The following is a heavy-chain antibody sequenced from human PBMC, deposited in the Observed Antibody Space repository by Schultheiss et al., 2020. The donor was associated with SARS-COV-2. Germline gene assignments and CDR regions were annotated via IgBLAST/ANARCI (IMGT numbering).Heavy chain of an antibody. J-gene: IGHJ4*02. Sequence: GGSLRLSCAASGFSFASFAMTWVRQAPGKGLEWVGRIKSKTDGGTTDYAAPVKGRFTISRDDSKNTLYLQMNSLKTEDTAVYYCTTGGFWSGYFDYWGQGTLVTVSS. CDR1: GFSFASFA. D-gene: IGHD3-3*01. CDR3: TTGGFWSGYFDY. CDR2: IKSKTDGGTT. V-gene: IGHV3-15*01.